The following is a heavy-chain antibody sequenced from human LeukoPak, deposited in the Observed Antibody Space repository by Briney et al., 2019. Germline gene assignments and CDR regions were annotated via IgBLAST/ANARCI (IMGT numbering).Heavy chain of an antibody. J-gene: IGHJ3*02. CDR2: IYHSGST. CDR3: ARPPSIAARYAFDI. Sequence: PSETLSLTCTVSGYSISSGYYWGWIRQPPGKGLEWIGSIYHSGSTYYNPSLKSRVTISVDTSKNQFSLKLSSVTAADTAVYYCARPPSIAARYAFDIWGQGTMVTVSS. D-gene: IGHD6-6*01. CDR1: GYSISSGYY. V-gene: IGHV4-38-2*02.